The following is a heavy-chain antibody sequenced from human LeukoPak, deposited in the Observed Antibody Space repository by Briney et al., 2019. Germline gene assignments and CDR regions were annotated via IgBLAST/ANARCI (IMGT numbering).Heavy chain of an antibody. J-gene: IGHJ4*02. D-gene: IGHD3-22*01. CDR2: ISSSSSYI. V-gene: IGHV3-21*01. Sequence: AGGSLRLSCAASGFTFSSYSMNWVRQAPGKGLEWVSSISSSSSYIYCADSVKGRFTISRDNAKNSLYLQMNSLRAEDTAVYYCARGSTYYDSSGYGETHLTSENDYWGQGTLVTVSS. CDR1: GFTFSSYS. CDR3: ARGSTYYDSSGYGETHLTSENDY.